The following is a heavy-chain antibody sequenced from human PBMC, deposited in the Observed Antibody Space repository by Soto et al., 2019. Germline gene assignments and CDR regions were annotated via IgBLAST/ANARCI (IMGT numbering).Heavy chain of an antibody. D-gene: IGHD3-9*01. Sequence: QVQLQESGPGLVKPSQTLSLTCTVSGGSISSGGYYWSWIRHHPGKGLEWSGYIYYSGSTYYNPSLKSLVTISVDTSKNQFSLKLSSLSAAGTAVYYCAREGPYYDILTGYYEGGWFDPWGQGTLVTVSS. J-gene: IGHJ5*02. CDR1: GGSISSGGYY. CDR2: IYYSGST. CDR3: AREGPYYDILTGYYEGGWFDP. V-gene: IGHV4-31*01.